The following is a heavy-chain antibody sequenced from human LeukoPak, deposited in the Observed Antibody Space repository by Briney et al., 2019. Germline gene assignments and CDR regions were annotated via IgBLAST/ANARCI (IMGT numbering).Heavy chain of an antibody. Sequence: SETLSLTCTVSGGSISSSSYYWGWIRQPPGKGLEWIGTIYYSGSTYYNPSLKSRVTISVDTSRNRFSLKLSSVTAADTAVYYCASGGMRGAAHLLFVYWGQGTLVTVSS. J-gene: IGHJ4*02. D-gene: IGHD6-6*01. CDR3: ASGGMRGAAHLLFVY. CDR2: IYYSGST. CDR1: GGSISSSSYY. V-gene: IGHV4-39*07.